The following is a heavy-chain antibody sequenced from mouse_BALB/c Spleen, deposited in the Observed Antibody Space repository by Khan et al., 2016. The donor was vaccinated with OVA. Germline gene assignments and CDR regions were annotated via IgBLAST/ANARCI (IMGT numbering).Heavy chain of an antibody. D-gene: IGHD1-1*01. Sequence: EVQLQESGPDLVKPSQSLSLTCTVTGYSITSNYAWNWIRQFPGNKLEWMGYISYSDSTSYNPSLKSRISITRDTSQNQFFLQLNSVTTEDTATYYCARGNYYGYYFDYWGQGTTLTVSS. V-gene: IGHV3-2*02. CDR3: ARGNYYGYYFDY. J-gene: IGHJ2*01. CDR2: ISYSDST. CDR1: GYSITSNYA.